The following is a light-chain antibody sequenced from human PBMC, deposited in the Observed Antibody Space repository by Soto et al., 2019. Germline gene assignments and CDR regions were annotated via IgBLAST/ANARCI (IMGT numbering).Light chain of an antibody. CDR3: SSYTSSSPL. CDR1: SSDVGGYNY. CDR2: DVS. V-gene: IGLV2-14*01. J-gene: IGLJ2*01. Sequence: QSVLTQPASVSVSPGQSITISCTGTSSDVGGYNYVSWYQQHPGKAPKLMIYDVSNRPSGVSNRFSGSKSGNTASLTISGLQAEDEADYYCSSYTSSSPLFGGGTKLTVL.